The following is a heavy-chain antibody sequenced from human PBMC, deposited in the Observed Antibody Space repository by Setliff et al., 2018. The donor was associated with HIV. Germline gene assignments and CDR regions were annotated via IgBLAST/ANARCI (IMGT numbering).Heavy chain of an antibody. CDR2: IFSNDEK. Sequence: SGPTLVNPTETLTLTCTVSGFSLSNARMGVSWIRQPPGKALEWHAHIFSNDEKSYSTSLKSRLTISKDTSKSQVVLTMTNMDPVDTATYYCARYSSGHSDYYYYYMDVWGKGTTVTVSS. V-gene: IGHV2-26*01. D-gene: IGHD6-19*01. J-gene: IGHJ6*03. CDR3: ARYSSGHSDYYYYYMDV. CDR1: GFSLSNARMG.